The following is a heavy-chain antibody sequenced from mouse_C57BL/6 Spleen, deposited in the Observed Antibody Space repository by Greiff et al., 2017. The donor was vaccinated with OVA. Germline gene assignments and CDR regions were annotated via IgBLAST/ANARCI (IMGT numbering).Heavy chain of an antibody. V-gene: IGHV1-53*01. CDR2: INPSNGGT. CDR3: AREAYDGNDDYAMDY. D-gene: IGHD2-2*01. CDR1: GYTFTSYW. Sequence: QVQLQQPGPELVKPGASVKLSCKASGYTFTSYWMHWVKQRPGQGLEWIGNINPSNGGTNYNEKFKSKATLTVDKSSSTAYMQLSSLTSEDSAVYYCAREAYDGNDDYAMDYWGQGTSVTVSS. J-gene: IGHJ4*01.